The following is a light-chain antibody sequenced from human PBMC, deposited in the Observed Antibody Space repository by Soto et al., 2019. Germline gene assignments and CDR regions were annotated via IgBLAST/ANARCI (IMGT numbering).Light chain of an antibody. CDR1: KSISSW. Sequence: DIQMTQSPSTLSASVGDRVTITCRASKSISSWLAWYQQKPGKAPKLLIYKASSLESGDPSRFSGSGSGTEFTLTISSLQPDDFETYYCQHSGTFGQGTKVEIK. CDR3: QHSGT. V-gene: IGKV1-5*03. CDR2: KAS. J-gene: IGKJ1*01.